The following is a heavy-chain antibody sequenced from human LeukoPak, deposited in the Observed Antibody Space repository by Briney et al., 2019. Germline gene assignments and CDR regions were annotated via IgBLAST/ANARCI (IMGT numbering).Heavy chain of an antibody. CDR3: ARDFFGNYGGGYYFDY. Sequence: GGSLRLSCAASGFTFSSYWMSWVRQAPGKGLEWVANIKQDGSEKYYVDSVKGRFTISRDNAKNSLYLQMNSLRAEDTAVYYCARDFFGNYGGGYYFDYCGQGTLVTVSS. J-gene: IGHJ4*02. CDR2: IKQDGSEK. V-gene: IGHV3-7*01. D-gene: IGHD4-23*01. CDR1: GFTFSSYW.